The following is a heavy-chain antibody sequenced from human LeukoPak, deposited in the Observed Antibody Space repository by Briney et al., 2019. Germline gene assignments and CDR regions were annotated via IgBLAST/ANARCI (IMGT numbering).Heavy chain of an antibody. CDR2: IRQDGTEK. CDR1: GFSFSDYW. J-gene: IGHJ3*02. Sequence: GGSLRLSCAASGFSFSDYWMSWVRQAPGKGLEWVANIRQDGTEKSYVDSVKGRFTISRDNAENSLSLQMVSLRAEDTAIYYCARNKRADIWGQGTMVTVSS. V-gene: IGHV3-7*01. CDR3: ARNKRADI.